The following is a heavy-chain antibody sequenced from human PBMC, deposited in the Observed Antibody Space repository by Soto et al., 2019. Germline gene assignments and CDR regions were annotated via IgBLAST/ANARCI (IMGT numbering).Heavy chain of an antibody. CDR3: ARGIQTSYYYYYYMDV. CDR2: IYHTGST. Sequence: PSETLSLTCTVSGGSISGHYWNWIRQPPGKGLEWIGYIYHTGSTNYNPSLKSRVTISVDTSKNQFSLTVHSATAADTAVYFCARGIQTSYYYYYYMDVWGKGTTVTVSS. V-gene: IGHV4-59*11. J-gene: IGHJ6*03. CDR1: GGSISGHY.